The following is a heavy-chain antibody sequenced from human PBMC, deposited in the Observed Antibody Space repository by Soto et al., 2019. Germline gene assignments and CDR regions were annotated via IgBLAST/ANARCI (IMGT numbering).Heavy chain of an antibody. Sequence: QDQLVQSGGEVKKPGASVKVSCKASGYSFTNYGITWLRQAPGQVFEWMGWISAYNGDTNYAQKLQGRVTMTTDASTSTAYLELKSLRSDDTAVYYCARDRGVAPPVAGNTHYYYDMDVWGKGTPVTVSS. CDR1: GYSFTNYG. D-gene: IGHD6-19*01. CDR2: ISAYNGDT. J-gene: IGHJ6*03. V-gene: IGHV1-18*01. CDR3: ARDRGVAPPVAGNTHYYYDMDV.